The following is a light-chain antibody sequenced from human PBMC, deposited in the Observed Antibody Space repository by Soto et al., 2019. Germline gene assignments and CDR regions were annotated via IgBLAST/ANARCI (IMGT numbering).Light chain of an antibody. J-gene: IGKJ1*01. CDR3: QQYYSYPWT. CDR1: QSLRHSIGYNY. V-gene: IGKV1-8*01. CDR2: AAS. Sequence: MTQSPLSLPVTPGEPASISCRSSQSLRHSIGYNYLDWYLQKPGKAPKLLIYAASTLQSGVPSRFSGSGSGTDFTLTISCLQSEDFATYYCQQYYSYPWTFGQGTKVDIK.